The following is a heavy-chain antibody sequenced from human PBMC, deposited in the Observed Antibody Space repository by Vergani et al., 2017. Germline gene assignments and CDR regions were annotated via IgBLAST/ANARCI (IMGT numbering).Heavy chain of an antibody. J-gene: IGHJ3*02. V-gene: IGHV3-30*02. CDR2: IRYDGNNK. CDR3: CLPGHSDAFDI. CDR1: GFTSSNYD. D-gene: IGHD3-16*01. Sequence: QVQLVESGGGVVQPGGSLRLSCAESGFTSSNYDIHWGRPAPGKGLEWVAFIRYDGNNKYYADSVKGRFTISRDNSKKTLYLQMNSLGAEDTAVYYCCLPGHSDAFDIWGQGTMVTVSS.